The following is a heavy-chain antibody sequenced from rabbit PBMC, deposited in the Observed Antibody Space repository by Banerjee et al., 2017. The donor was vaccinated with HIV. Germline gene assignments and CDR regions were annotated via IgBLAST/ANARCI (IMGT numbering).Heavy chain of an antibody. V-gene: IGHV1S40*01. CDR3: ARESANSAGFYL. CDR2: IDTSRGST. J-gene: IGHJ3*01. Sequence: QSLEESGGDLVKPGASLTLTCTASGFSFSVSYYLCWVRQAPGKGPEWIACIDTSRGSTYYASWAKGRFTISKTSSTTVTLQMTSLTAADTATYFCARESANSAGFYLWGQGTLVTDS. CDR1: GFSFSVSYY. D-gene: IGHD7-1*01.